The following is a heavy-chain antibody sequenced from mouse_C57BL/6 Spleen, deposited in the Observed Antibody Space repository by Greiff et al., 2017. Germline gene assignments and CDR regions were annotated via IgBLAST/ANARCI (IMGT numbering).Heavy chain of an antibody. CDR1: GYTFTSYW. Sequence: QVQLQQPGAELVQPGASVKLSCKASGYTFTSYWMQWVKQRPGQGLEWIGEIDPSDSYTNYNQKFKGKATLTVDTSSSTAYMQRSSLTSEDSAVYYCARSDYYAMDYWGQGTSVTVSS. CDR3: ARSDYYAMDY. CDR2: IDPSDSYT. J-gene: IGHJ4*01. V-gene: IGHV1-50*01.